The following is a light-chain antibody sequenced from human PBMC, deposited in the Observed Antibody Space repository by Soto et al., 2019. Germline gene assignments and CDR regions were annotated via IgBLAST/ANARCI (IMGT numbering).Light chain of an antibody. CDR1: QNINTY. CDR3: QQANNFPLT. CDR2: AAS. J-gene: IGKJ4*01. V-gene: IGKV1-39*01. Sequence: DIQMTQSPYSLSAAVGDRVTIACRASQNINTYLNWYQQKPGKAPKLLIYAASSLQSGVPSRFSGSGFGTDFTLTITSLQPEDFATYFCQQANNFPLTFGGGTKIEIK.